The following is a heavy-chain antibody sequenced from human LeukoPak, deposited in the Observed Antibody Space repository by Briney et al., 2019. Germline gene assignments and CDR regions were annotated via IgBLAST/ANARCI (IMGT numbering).Heavy chain of an antibody. CDR2: ISSSSSYT. J-gene: IGHJ4*02. Sequence: PGGSLRLSCAASGFTFSDYYMSWIRQAPGKGLEWVSCISSSSSYTNYADSVKGRFTISRDNAKNSLYLQMNSLRAEDTAVYYCARESGSSLVDYWGQGTLVTVSS. CDR1: GFTFSDYY. CDR3: ARESGSSLVDY. D-gene: IGHD6-13*01. V-gene: IGHV3-11*05.